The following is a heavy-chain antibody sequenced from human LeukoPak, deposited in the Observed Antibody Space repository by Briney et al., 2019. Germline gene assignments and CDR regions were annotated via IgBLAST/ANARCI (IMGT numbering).Heavy chain of an antibody. CDR1: GFSFSSYA. CDR3: AKDMRWLQKTSPADAFDI. J-gene: IGHJ3*02. V-gene: IGHV3-23*01. CDR2: VSVSGGST. Sequence: GGSLRLSCAASGFSFSSYAMSWVRQAPGKGLEWVSVVSVSGGSTYYADSVKDRFTISRDNSKNTLYLQMNSLRAEDTAVYYCAKDMRWLQKTSPADAFDIWGQGTMVTVSS. D-gene: IGHD5-24*01.